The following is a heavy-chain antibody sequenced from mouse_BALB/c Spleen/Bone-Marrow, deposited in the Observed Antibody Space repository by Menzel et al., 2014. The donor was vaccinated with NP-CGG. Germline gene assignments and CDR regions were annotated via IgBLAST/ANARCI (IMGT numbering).Heavy chain of an antibody. V-gene: IGHV1-52*01. CDR2: IDPSTSET. Sequence: VKLMESGPDLVRPGSSVKMSCKASDYTFTTYWMHWVKQRPGQGLEWIGMIDPSTSETRLNQKFKDKATLIVDKSSNTAYMQLSSLTSEDSAVYYCARRTLAMDYWGQGTSVTGSS. CDR1: DYTFTTYW. CDR3: ARRTLAMDY. J-gene: IGHJ4*01.